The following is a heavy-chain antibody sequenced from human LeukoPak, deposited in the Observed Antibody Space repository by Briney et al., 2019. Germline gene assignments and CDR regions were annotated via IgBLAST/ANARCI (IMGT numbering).Heavy chain of an antibody. CDR1: GFTFSSYS. J-gene: IGHJ4*02. CDR2: ISSSGSYI. D-gene: IGHD5-18*01. CDR3: ARRATTERGHSYGLDF. V-gene: IGHV3-21*05. Sequence: GSLRLSCAASGFTFSSYSMNWVRQAPGKGLEWVSYISSSGSYIYYADSLTGRFTISRDNAKNSLYLQMNSLRAKDTAMYYCARRATTERGHSYGLDFWGQGTLVTVSS.